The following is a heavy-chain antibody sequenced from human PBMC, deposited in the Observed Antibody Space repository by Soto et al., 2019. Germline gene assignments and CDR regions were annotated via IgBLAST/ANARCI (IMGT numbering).Heavy chain of an antibody. D-gene: IGHD2-15*01. J-gene: IGHJ4*02. V-gene: IGHV3-66*01. Sequence: GGSLRLSCAAPGFTASSNYMSWVRQAPGKGLEWVSVIYSGGSTYYADSVKGRFTISRDNSKNTLYLQMNSLRAEDTAVYYCARGPGDCSGGSCYHPADYWGQGTLVTVSS. CDR3: ARGPGDCSGGSCYHPADY. CDR2: IYSGGST. CDR1: GFTASSNY.